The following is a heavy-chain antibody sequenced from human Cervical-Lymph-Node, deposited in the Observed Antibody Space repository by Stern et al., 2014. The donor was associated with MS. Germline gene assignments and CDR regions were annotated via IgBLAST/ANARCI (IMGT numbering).Heavy chain of an antibody. Sequence: QMQLVQSGAEVKKPGASVKVSCTASGYSLTAYFMHWVRQDPGQGLEWMGIITTSGGSASYAERFQGRVTMTRDTSTSTVYMELSGLRSADTATYYCARAVEKTTNYYYYSIDVWGQGTAVTVSS. CDR1: GYSLTAYF. CDR3: ARAVEKTTNYYYYSIDV. V-gene: IGHV1-46*01. J-gene: IGHJ6*02. D-gene: IGHD5-24*01. CDR2: ITTSGGSA.